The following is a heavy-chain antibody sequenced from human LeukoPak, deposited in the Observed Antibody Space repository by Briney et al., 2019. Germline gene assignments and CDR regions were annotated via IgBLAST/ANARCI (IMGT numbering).Heavy chain of an antibody. Sequence: GGSLRLSCAASGFTFSGYGMHWVRQAPGKGLEWVAVIWYDGSNKYYADSVKGRFTISRDNSKNTLYLQMNSLRAEDTAVYYCARDCPSYDSSGYYYGALDYWGQGTLVTVSS. CDR1: GFTFSGYG. D-gene: IGHD3-22*01. V-gene: IGHV3-33*01. J-gene: IGHJ4*02. CDR3: ARDCPSYDSSGYYYGALDY. CDR2: IWYDGSNK.